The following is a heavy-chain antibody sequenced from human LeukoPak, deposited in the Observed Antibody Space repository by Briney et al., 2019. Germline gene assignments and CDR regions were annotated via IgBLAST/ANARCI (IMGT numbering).Heavy chain of an antibody. D-gene: IGHD3-10*01. CDR1: GGSISSGGYY. CDR3: ARNVGSGSYRRHNWFDP. J-gene: IGHJ5*02. Sequence: MASQTLSLTCTVSGGSISSGGYYWSWIRQHPGKGLEWIGYIYYSGSTYYNPSLKSRVTISVDTSKNQFSLKLSSVTAADTAVYYCARNVGSGSYRRHNWFDPWGQGTLVTVSS. V-gene: IGHV4-31*03. CDR2: IYYSGST.